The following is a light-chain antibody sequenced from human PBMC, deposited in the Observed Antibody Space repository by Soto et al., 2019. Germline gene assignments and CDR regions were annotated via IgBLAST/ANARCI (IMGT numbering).Light chain of an antibody. V-gene: IGLV2-14*01. CDR3: GSYTSINTGV. Sequence: QSALTQPASVSGSPGQSITISCTGTSSDVGGYNYVSWYQQHPGKAPKVMIYEVSNRPSGVSNRFSGSKSGNTASLTISGLTAEDEADYYCGSYTSINTGVFGTGTKLTVL. CDR2: EVS. CDR1: SSDVGGYNY. J-gene: IGLJ1*01.